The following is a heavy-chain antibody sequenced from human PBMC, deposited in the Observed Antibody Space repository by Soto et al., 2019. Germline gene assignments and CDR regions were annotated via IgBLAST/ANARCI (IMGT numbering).Heavy chain of an antibody. CDR3: VRGGGYDPFDY. CDR2: IYHGGTT. CDR1: GGFISSGDSS. V-gene: IGHV4-30-2*01. D-gene: IGHD5-12*01. J-gene: IGHJ4*02. Sequence: SETLSLTCAVSGGFISSGDSSWSWIRQPPGRGLEWIGHIYHGGTTFYNPSLKSRVAISEDRSKNQFSLNLSSVTAADTAVYYCVRGGGYDPFDYWGQGVLVTVSS.